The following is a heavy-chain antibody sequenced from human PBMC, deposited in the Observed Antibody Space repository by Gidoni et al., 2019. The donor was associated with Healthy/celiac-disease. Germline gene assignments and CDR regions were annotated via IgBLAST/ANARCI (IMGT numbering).Heavy chain of an antibody. CDR2: IKQDGSEK. V-gene: IGHV3-7*04. D-gene: IGHD3-16*01. J-gene: IGHJ3*02. CDR1: GFTFSSNR. CDR3: ARDLSHDYIWGSEDAFDI. Sequence: EVQLVEPGGGSVQPGVSLRISCAASGFTFSSNRRSWVRQAPGKGLEWVANIKQDGSEKYYVDSVKGRFTISRDNAKNSLYLQMNSLRAEDTAVYYCARDLSHDYIWGSEDAFDIWGQGTMVTVSS.